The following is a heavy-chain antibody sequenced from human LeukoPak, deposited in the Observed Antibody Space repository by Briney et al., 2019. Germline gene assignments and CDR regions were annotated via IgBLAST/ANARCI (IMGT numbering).Heavy chain of an antibody. CDR1: GYTFNSYY. CDR2: INPSGGST. J-gene: IGHJ1*01. V-gene: IGHV1-46*02. CDR3: ARGVFGELEKLMFQH. D-gene: IGHD3-10*02. Sequence: ASVKVSCKASGYTFNSYYIHWVRQAPGQGLEWMGIINPSGGSTRYPQKFQDRVTMTRDTSTSTVYMELSSLKSDDTAIYYCARGVFGELEKLMFQHWGLGTLVTVSS.